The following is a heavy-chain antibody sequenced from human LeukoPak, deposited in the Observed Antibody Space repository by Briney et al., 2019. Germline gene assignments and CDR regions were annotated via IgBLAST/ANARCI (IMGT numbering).Heavy chain of an antibody. CDR2: MFPGGST. Sequence: ASETLSLTCTVSGGSITSHYWSWIRQPAGKGLEWIGRMFPGGSTKYNPSLQSRVTISADKSQNQFSLKLSSVTAADTAVYYCARREGMNTVNWYFDLWGRGTLVTVSS. CDR3: ARREGMNTVNWYFDL. V-gene: IGHV4-4*07. D-gene: IGHD4-17*01. J-gene: IGHJ2*01. CDR1: GGSITSHY.